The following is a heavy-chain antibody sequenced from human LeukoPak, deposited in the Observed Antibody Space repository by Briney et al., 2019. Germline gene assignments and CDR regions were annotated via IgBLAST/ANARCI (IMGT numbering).Heavy chain of an antibody. CDR2: IWYDGSNK. CDR3: ARGEESGIFDYFDY. J-gene: IGHJ4*02. V-gene: IGHV3-33*08. CDR1: GFTFSRYG. Sequence: SGGSLRLSCAASGFTFSRYGMHWVRQAPGKGLEWVAVIWYDGSNKYYADSVKGRFTISRDNSKNTLSLQMNSLRAEDTAVYYCARGEESGIFDYFDYWGQGTLVTVSS. D-gene: IGHD2-15*01.